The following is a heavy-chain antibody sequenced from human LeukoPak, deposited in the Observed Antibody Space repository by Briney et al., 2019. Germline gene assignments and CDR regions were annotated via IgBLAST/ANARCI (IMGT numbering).Heavy chain of an antibody. V-gene: IGHV3-23*01. CDR1: GFTFSSYS. CDR3: AKDQGEGLQFSDGIDY. D-gene: IGHD5-24*01. J-gene: IGHJ4*02. Sequence: GGSLRLSCAASGFTFSSYSMNWVRQAPGKGLEWVSAISSTGGDTYYPDSVKGRFTISRDNSKNTVYLQMNSLRAGDTAVYYCAKDQGEGLQFSDGIDYWGQGTLVTVSS. CDR2: ISSTGGDT.